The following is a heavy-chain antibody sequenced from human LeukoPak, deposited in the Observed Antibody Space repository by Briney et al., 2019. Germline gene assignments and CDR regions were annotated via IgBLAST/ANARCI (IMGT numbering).Heavy chain of an antibody. Sequence: GGSLRLSCTAPGFTFGDYAMSWVRQAPGKGLEWVGFIRSKAYGGTTEYAASVKGRFTISRDDSKSIAYLQMNSLKTEDTAVYYCTREGVADNAFDIWGQGTMVTVSS. CDR2: IRSKAYGGTT. V-gene: IGHV3-49*04. CDR1: GFTFGDYA. D-gene: IGHD6-19*01. CDR3: TREGVADNAFDI. J-gene: IGHJ3*02.